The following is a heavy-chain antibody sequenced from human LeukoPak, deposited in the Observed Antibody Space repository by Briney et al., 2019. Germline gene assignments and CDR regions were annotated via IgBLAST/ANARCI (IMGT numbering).Heavy chain of an antibody. Sequence: SETLSLTCTVSGGSISSYYWSRIRQPPGKGLEWIGYIYTSGSTNYNPSLKSRVTISVDTSKNQFSLKLSSVTAADTAVYYCARLGIAAHYHFDYWGQGTLVTVSS. CDR2: IYTSGST. D-gene: IGHD6-6*01. V-gene: IGHV4-4*09. CDR1: GGSISSYY. J-gene: IGHJ4*02. CDR3: ARLGIAAHYHFDY.